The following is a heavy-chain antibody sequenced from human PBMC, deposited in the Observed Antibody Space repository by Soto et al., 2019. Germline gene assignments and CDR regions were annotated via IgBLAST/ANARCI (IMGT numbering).Heavy chain of an antibody. D-gene: IGHD4-17*01. J-gene: IGHJ4*02. Sequence: GGSLRLSCAASGFTFSSYAMSWVRQAPGKGLEWVSAISGIGGSTYYADSVMGRFTISRDNSKITLYLKMNSLRAEDTDVFYSAKGALYGDFLIYFDYWGQRTLVTVSS. CDR1: GFTFSSYA. V-gene: IGHV3-23*01. CDR3: AKGALYGDFLIYFDY. CDR2: ISGIGGST.